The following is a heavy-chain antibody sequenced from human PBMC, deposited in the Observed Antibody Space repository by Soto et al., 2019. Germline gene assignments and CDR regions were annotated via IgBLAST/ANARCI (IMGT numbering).Heavy chain of an antibody. CDR2: VSSEGGTQ. J-gene: IGHJ2*01. Sequence: QVQLVESGGGVVQPGRSLRLSCTASGFTSSTYAMQWVRQAPGKGLEWVAVVSSEGGTQFYADSVKGRFTISRDNSKNSLYLQMSSLTTEDAALYYCARENYYGGHVIGSLDLWGRGTLVSVSS. D-gene: IGHD3-22*01. CDR1: GFTSSTYA. CDR3: ARENYYGGHVIGSLDL. V-gene: IGHV3-30-3*01.